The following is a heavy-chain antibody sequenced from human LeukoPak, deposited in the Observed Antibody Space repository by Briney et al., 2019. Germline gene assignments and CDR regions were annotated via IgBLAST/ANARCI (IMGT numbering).Heavy chain of an antibody. D-gene: IGHD2-21*01. Sequence: SETLSLTCTVSGGSISSSSYYWGWIRQPPGKGLEWIGCIYYSGSTYYNPSLKSRVTISVDTSKNQFSLKLSSVAAADTAVYYCASGEGGQYYYYGMDVWGQGTTVTVSS. CDR2: IYYSGST. CDR1: GGSISSSSYY. CDR3: ASGEGGQYYYYGMDV. J-gene: IGHJ6*02. V-gene: IGHV4-39*01.